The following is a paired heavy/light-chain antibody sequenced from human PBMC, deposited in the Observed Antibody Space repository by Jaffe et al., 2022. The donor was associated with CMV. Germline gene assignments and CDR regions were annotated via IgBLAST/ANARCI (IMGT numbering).Light chain of an antibody. V-gene: IGKV4-1*01. CDR3: QHYYDIPLT. Sequence: DIVMTQSPDSLAVSLGERATINCKSSQSVLSGSNNKNYLAWYQQKPGQPPKLLIYWASTRESGVPDRFSGSGSGTDFTLTISSLQAEDVAVYYCQHYYDIPLTFGPGTKVDIK. J-gene: IGKJ3*01. CDR1: QSVLSGSNNKNY. CDR2: WAS.
Heavy chain of an antibody. V-gene: IGHV2-5*01. D-gene: IGHD4-17*01. Sequence: QITLKESGPTLVKPTQTLTLTCTFSGFSLRTSGVGVAWIRQPPGKALEWVALIYWNEDRRYSPSLKSRLTITKDTSKNQVVLTMTNMDPVDTATYYCAHRRLEGMTSVTTGFDYWGQGILVTVSS. J-gene: IGHJ4*02. CDR3: AHRRLEGMTSVTTGFDY. CDR2: IYWNEDR. CDR1: GFSLRTSGVG.